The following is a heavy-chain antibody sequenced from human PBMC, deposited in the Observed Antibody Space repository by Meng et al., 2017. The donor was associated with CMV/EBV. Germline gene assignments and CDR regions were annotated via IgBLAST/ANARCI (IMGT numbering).Heavy chain of an antibody. CDR3: ARESMVRGED. CDR1: GGSFSGYY. V-gene: IGHV4-34*01. J-gene: IGHJ4*02. Sequence: QVAVQQGGAGMLKPSGPLSLSCAVYGGSFSGYYWSWIRQPPGKGLEWIGEINHSGRTNYNPSLKSRVTISVDTSKNQFSLKLSSVTAADTAVYYCARESMVRGEDWGQGTLVTVSS. D-gene: IGHD3-10*01. CDR2: INHSGRT.